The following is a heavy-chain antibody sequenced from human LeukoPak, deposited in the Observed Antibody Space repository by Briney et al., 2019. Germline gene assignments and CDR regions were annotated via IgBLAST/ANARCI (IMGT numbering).Heavy chain of an antibody. CDR3: ANSAMVIYCYYYGMDV. CDR1: GGTFSSYA. J-gene: IGHJ6*02. D-gene: IGHD5-18*01. CDR2: IIPIFGIA. V-gene: IGHV1-69*04. Sequence: LRASVKVSCKASGGTFSSYAISWVRQAPGQGLEWMGRIIPIFGIANYAQKFQGRVTITADKSTSTAYMELSSLRSEDTAVYYCANSAMVIYCYYYGMDVWGQGTTVTVSS.